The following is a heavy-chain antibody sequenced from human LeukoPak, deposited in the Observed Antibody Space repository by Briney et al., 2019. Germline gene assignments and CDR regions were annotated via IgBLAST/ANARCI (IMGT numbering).Heavy chain of an antibody. CDR3: ARRAGAYSHPYDY. Sequence: GGSLRLSCTVSGFTVSSDSMSWVRQAPGKGLEWVSFIYSGGSTHYSDSVKGRFTISRDNSKNTLYLQMNSLRADDTAVYYCARRAGAYSHPYDYWGQGTLVTVSS. CDR2: IYSGGST. CDR1: GFTVSSDS. V-gene: IGHV3-53*01. D-gene: IGHD4/OR15-4a*01. J-gene: IGHJ4*02.